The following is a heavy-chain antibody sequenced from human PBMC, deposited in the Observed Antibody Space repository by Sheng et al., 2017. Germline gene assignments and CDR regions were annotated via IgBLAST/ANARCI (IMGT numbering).Heavy chain of an antibody. CDR1: GFTFSSYS. V-gene: IGHV3-21*01. CDR3: ARARSRDGYNSDAFDI. D-gene: IGHD5-12*01. CDR2: ISSSSSYI. J-gene: IGHJ3*02. Sequence: AGFTFSSYSMNWVRQAPGKGLEWVSSISSSSSYIYYADSVKGRFTISRDNAKNSLYLQMNSLRAEDTAVYYCARARSRDGYNSDAFDIWGQGTMVTVSS.